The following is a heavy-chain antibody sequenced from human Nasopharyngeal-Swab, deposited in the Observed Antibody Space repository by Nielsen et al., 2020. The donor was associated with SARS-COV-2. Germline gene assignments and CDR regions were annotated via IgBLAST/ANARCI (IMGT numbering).Heavy chain of an antibody. Sequence: WIRQPPGKGLEWIGYIYYSGSTYYNPSLKSRVTISVDTSKNQFSLKLSSVTAADTAVYYCARDGYDFWSGYLRVTGRYYYYYYMDVWGKGTTVTVSS. J-gene: IGHJ6*03. D-gene: IGHD3-3*01. V-gene: IGHV4-30-4*01. CDR2: IYYSGST. CDR3: ARDGYDFWSGYLRVTGRYYYYYYMDV.